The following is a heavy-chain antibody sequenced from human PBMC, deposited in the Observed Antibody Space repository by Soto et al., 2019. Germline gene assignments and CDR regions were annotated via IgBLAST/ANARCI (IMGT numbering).Heavy chain of an antibody. J-gene: IGHJ3*02. CDR1: GFTVSSNY. CDR2: IYSGGST. Sequence: SGGSLRLSCAASGFTVSSNYMSWVRQAPGKGLEWVSVIYSGGSTYYADSVKGRFTISRDNSENTLYLQMNSLRAEDTAVYYCATSITIPAAFDIWGQGTMVTVSS. D-gene: IGHD3-3*01. CDR3: ATSITIPAAFDI. V-gene: IGHV3-53*01.